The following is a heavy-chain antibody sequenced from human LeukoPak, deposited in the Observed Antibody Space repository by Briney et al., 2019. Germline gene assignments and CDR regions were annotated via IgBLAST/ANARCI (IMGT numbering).Heavy chain of an antibody. CDR1: GFTFSSYS. D-gene: IGHD3-9*01. CDR3: ARSYYDILTGDHDDY. J-gene: IGHJ4*02. Sequence: GGSLRLSCAASGFTFSSYSMNWVRQAPGKGLEWVSSISSSSSYIYYADSVKGRFTISRDNAKNSLYLQMNGLRAEDTAVYYCARSYYDILTGDHDDYWGQGTLVTVSS. V-gene: IGHV3-21*01. CDR2: ISSSSSYI.